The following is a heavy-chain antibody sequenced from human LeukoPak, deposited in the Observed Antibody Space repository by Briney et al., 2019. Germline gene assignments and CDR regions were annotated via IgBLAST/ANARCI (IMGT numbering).Heavy chain of an antibody. Sequence: PGGSLRLSCAASGFTFSSYWMTWVRQAPGKGQEWVANIKQDGSEKYYVDSVKGRFTISRDNAKNSLYLQMNSLRAEDTAVYYCAELGITMIGGVWGKGTTVTISS. CDR3: AELGITMIGGV. V-gene: IGHV3-7*01. CDR1: GFTFSSYW. CDR2: IKQDGSEK. J-gene: IGHJ6*04. D-gene: IGHD3-10*02.